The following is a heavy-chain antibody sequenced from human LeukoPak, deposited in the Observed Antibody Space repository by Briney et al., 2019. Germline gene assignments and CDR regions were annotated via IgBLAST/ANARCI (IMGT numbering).Heavy chain of an antibody. CDR3: AREDIVVIPAAHNWFDP. CDR2: TYYRSKWYN. J-gene: IGHJ5*02. V-gene: IGHV6-1*01. D-gene: IGHD2-2*01. CDR1: GDSVSSNSAA. Sequence: SQTLSLTCAISGDSVSSNSAAWNWIRQSPSRGLEWLGRTYYRSKWYNDYAVSVKSRITINPDTSKNQFSLQLNSVTPEDTAVYYCAREDIVVIPAAHNWFDPWGQGTLVTVSS.